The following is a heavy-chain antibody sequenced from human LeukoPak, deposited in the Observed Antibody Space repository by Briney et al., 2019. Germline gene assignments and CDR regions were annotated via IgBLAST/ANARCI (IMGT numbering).Heavy chain of an antibody. CDR3: AGGNPSGRPGIGFDY. Sequence: SETLSLTCTVSSGSSSSYYRSWIRQPPGKGLEWIGHVHYSETSRYNPSLESRVSITVDTSKNHFSLRLSSVTAADTAVYYCAGGNPSGRPGIGFDYWGQGALVTVSS. V-gene: IGHV4-59*01. CDR2: VHYSETS. J-gene: IGHJ4*02. CDR1: SGSSSSYY. D-gene: IGHD1-26*01.